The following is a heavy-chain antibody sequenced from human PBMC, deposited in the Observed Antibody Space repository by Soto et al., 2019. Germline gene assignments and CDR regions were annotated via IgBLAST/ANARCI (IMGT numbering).Heavy chain of an antibody. J-gene: IGHJ2*01. Sequence: QVHLQQWGAGLLKPSETLSLPCAVYGGSFSGYYWSWIRQPQGKGLEWIGEINHSGSTNYNPSLKSRVSISVGTSNTQFSLKLSSVTAADTAVYYCARGRGDGYNQHWYFDLWGRGPLVTVSS. CDR2: INHSGST. CDR1: GGSFSGYY. D-gene: IGHD3-10*01. CDR3: ARGRGDGYNQHWYFDL. V-gene: IGHV4-34*01.